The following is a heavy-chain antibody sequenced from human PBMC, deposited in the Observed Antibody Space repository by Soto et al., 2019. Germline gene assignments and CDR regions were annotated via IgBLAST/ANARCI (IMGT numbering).Heavy chain of an antibody. Sequence: PGGSLRLSCAASGFTLSSYEMNWVRQAPGKGLEWVSYISSRGSTIYYADPVKGRFTISRNNAKNSLYLQMNSLKAKEKGVYYCGRRQISSGGGYFDYWGQETLVTVSS. CDR1: GFTLSSYE. J-gene: IGHJ4*02. CDR3: GRRQISSGGGYFDY. V-gene: IGHV3-48*03. D-gene: IGHD6-19*01. CDR2: ISSRGSTI.